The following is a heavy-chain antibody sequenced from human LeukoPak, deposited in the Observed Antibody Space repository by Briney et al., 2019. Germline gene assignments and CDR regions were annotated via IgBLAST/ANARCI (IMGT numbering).Heavy chain of an antibody. CDR2: ISAYNGNT. J-gene: IGHJ4*02. V-gene: IGHV1-18*01. CDR1: GYTFTSYG. CDR3: ARVLTLYYGSGDHFDY. D-gene: IGHD3-10*01. Sequence: ASVKVSCKASGYTFTSYGISWVRQAPGQGLEWMGWISAYNGNTNYAQKLLGRVTMTTDTSTSTAYMELRSLRSDDTAVYYCARVLTLYYGSGDHFDYWGQGTLVTVSS.